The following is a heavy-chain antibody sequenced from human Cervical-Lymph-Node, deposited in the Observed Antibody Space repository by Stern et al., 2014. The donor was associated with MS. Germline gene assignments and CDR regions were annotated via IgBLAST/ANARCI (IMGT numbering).Heavy chain of an antibody. J-gene: IGHJ3*02. D-gene: IGHD2/OR15-2a*01. Sequence: QVQLVKSGGGVVQPGRSLRLSCVASGLTFSTSVMHWVRQAPGKGLEWVAVVWNDGSKEHFTESVKGRFSTSRDTAKNTLHLQMSSLRAEDTAVYFCATSTASDAFDIWGQGTLVTVSS. CDR3: ATSTASDAFDI. CDR1: GLTFSTSV. CDR2: VWNDGSKE. V-gene: IGHV3-33*01.